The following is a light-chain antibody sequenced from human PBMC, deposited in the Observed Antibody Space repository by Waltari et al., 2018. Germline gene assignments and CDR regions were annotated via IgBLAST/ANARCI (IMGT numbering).Light chain of an antibody. CDR1: ALPNQS. CDR2: KDN. CDR3: QSGNSRGSYYV. V-gene: IGLV3-25*03. J-gene: IGLJ1*01. Sequence: SYELTQPPSVAVSPGPTARITFSGDALPNQSVYWYQQKPGQSPVLMIYKDNARPSGIPERFSGSSSGTTVTLTISGVQAEDEADYYCQSGNSRGSYYVFGTGTTVTVL.